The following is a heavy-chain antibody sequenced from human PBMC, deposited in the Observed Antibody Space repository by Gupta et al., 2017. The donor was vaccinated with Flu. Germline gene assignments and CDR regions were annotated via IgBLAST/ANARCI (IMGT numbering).Heavy chain of an antibody. CDR3: ARDLRGIDYYYYGMDV. D-gene: IGHD3-16*01. J-gene: IGHJ6*02. Sequence: GGIIPIFGTANYAQKFQGRVTITADESTSTAYMELSSLRSEDTAVYYCARDLRGIDYYYYGMDVWGQGTTVTVSS. V-gene: IGHV1-69*01. CDR2: IIPIFGTA.